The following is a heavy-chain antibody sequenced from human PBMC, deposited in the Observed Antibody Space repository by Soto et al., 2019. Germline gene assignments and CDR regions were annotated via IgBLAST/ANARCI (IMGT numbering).Heavy chain of an antibody. J-gene: IGHJ5*02. CDR3: VRDGTKNLRDRFDP. D-gene: IGHD1-1*01. CDR1: GASLIGYY. Sequence: KPSETLSLTCNVSGASLIGYYCSCIRHPPVKGLEWIGRIYATGTTDYNPSLKSRITMSVDMSKKQFSLTLRSVTAADTAIYYCVRDGTKNLRDRFDPWSRGILVTVSS. CDR2: IYATGTT. V-gene: IGHV4-4*07.